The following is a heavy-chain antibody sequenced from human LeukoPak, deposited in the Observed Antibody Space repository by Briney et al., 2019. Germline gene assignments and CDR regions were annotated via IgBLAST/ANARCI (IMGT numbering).Heavy chain of an antibody. CDR1: GFTFSHYW. D-gene: IGHD3-9*01. V-gene: IGHV3-74*01. CDR3: ARGDLTAFYPDY. J-gene: IGHJ4*02. CDR2: LNADGSST. Sequence: GGSLRLSCAASGFTFSHYWMHWVRQAPGNGLVWVSRLNADGSSTSYADSVRGRFTISRDNAKNTLYLQMNSLRAEETAVYYCARGDLTAFYPDYWGQGTLVTVSS.